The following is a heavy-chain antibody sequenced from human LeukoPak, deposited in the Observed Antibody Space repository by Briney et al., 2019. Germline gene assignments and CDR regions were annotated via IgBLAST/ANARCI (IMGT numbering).Heavy chain of an antibody. CDR1: GFTFSTYA. CDR2: ISYDAYNK. Sequence: TGGSLRLSCAASGFTFSTYAMHWVRQAPGKGLEWVAVISYDAYNKYYADSVKGRFTISRDNSKNTLYLQMNSLRAEDTAVYYCARVMWGSYRPGAFDIWGQGTMVTVSS. CDR3: ARVMWGSYRPGAFDI. V-gene: IGHV3-30-3*01. J-gene: IGHJ3*02. D-gene: IGHD3-16*02.